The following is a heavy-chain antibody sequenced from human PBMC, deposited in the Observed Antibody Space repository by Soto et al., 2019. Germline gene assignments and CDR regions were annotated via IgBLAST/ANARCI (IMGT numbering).Heavy chain of an antibody. J-gene: IGHJ4*02. V-gene: IGHV3-23*01. CDR3: AKDPKYASGSYVDY. Sequence: GGSLRLSCAASGFTFSTYAMNWVRQPPGKGLEWVSSISGSGDSTFYSDSVKGRFTISRDNSKNTLDLQMNSLRAEDTAIYYCAKDPKYASGSYVDYWGQGTLVTVSS. CDR2: ISGSGDST. CDR1: GFTFSTYA. D-gene: IGHD3-10*01.